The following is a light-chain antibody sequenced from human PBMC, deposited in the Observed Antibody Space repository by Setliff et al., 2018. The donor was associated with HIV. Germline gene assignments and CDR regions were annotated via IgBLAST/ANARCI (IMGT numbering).Light chain of an antibody. Sequence: QSALPQPASVSGSPGQSITISCTGTNSDVGSYNFVSWYQLHPGKAPKLMIYEVNNRPPGVSNRFSGSKSGNTASLTISGLQAEDEADYYCCSYAGDTAFYVFGIGTKVTVL. CDR3: CSYAGDTAFYV. J-gene: IGLJ1*01. CDR2: EVN. V-gene: IGLV2-23*02. CDR1: NSDVGSYNF.